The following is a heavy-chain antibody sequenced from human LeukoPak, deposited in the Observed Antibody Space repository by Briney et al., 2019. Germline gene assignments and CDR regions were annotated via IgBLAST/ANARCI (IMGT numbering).Heavy chain of an antibody. CDR1: GYSFTSYW. CDR3: ASTHNYSSSWYSY. D-gene: IGHD6-13*01. Sequence: GESLKISCKGSGYSFTSYWIGCVRQMPGKGLEWMAIIYPGDSDTRYSPSFQGQVTISADKSISTAYLQWSSLKASDTAMYYCASTHNYSSSWYSYWGQGTLVTVSS. V-gene: IGHV5-51*01. J-gene: IGHJ4*02. CDR2: IYPGDSDT.